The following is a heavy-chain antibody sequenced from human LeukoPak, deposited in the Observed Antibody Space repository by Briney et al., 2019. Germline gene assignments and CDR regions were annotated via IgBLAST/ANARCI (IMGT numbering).Heavy chain of an antibody. CDR1: GGSISSSSYY. V-gene: IGHV4-39*01. Sequence: SETLSLTCTVSGGSISSSSYYWSWIRQPPGKGLEWIGSIYYSASTYYNPSLKSRVTISVDTSKNQFSLKLSSVTAADTVVYYCARVGGATPVYYFDYWGQGTLVTVSS. J-gene: IGHJ4*02. CDR3: ARVGGATPVYYFDY. CDR2: IYYSAST. D-gene: IGHD1-26*01.